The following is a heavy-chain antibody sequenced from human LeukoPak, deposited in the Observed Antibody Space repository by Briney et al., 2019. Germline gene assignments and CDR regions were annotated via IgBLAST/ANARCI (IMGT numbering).Heavy chain of an antibody. J-gene: IGHJ5*02. CDR3: AKTHHRYYDSSGLHPEYNWFDP. CDR1: GFTFSSYW. D-gene: IGHD3-22*01. V-gene: IGHV3-7*01. CDR2: IKQDGSEK. Sequence: GGSLRLSCAASGFTFSSYWMSWVRQAPGKGLEWVANIKQDGSEKYYVDSVKGRFTISRDNAKNSLYLQMNSLRAEDTAVYYCAKTHHRYYDSSGLHPEYNWFDPWGQGTLVTVSS.